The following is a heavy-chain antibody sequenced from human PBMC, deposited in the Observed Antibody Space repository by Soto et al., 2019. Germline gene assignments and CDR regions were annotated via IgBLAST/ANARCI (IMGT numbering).Heavy chain of an antibody. CDR3: AKDRHDYSNYFDH. V-gene: IGHV3-30*18. J-gene: IGHJ4*02. D-gene: IGHD4-4*01. CDR1: GFTFSSYG. Sequence: QVPLVESGGGVVQPGRSLRLSCAASGFTFSSYGMHWVRQAPGKGLEWVTVISYDGSNKYYVDSVKGRFTISRDNSKNTLYLQMNSLRAEDTAVYYCAKDRHDYSNYFDHWGQGTLVTVSS. CDR2: ISYDGSNK.